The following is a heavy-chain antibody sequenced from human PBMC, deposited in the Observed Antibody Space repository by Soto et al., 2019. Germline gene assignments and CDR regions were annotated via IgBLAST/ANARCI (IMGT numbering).Heavy chain of an antibody. CDR2: IYYRGSS. D-gene: IGHD2-2*01. CDR3: ARDRNEYADHYYGMDI. CDR1: GGSISNYY. J-gene: IGHJ6*02. V-gene: IGHV4-59*01. Sequence: NPSETLSLTCTVSGGSISNYYWSWIRQAPGKGLEWIGYIYYRGSSNYNPSLKSRVTISVDTSRNQFSLRLSSVTAADTAVYYCARDRNEYADHYYGMDIWGQGTTATVSS.